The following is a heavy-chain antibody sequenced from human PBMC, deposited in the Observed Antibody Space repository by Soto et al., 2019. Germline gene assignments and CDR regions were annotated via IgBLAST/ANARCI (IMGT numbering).Heavy chain of an antibody. D-gene: IGHD3-3*01. J-gene: IGHJ6*04. V-gene: IGHV4-59*01. CDR3: ARTSHYDFWSGMVDV. Sequence: PSETLSLTCTVSGGSISSYYWSWIRQPPGKGLEWIGYIYYSGSTNYNPSLKSRVTISVDTSKNQFSLKLSSVTAADTAVYYCARTSHYDFWSGMVDVWGKGTTVTVSS. CDR1: GGSISSYY. CDR2: IYYSGST.